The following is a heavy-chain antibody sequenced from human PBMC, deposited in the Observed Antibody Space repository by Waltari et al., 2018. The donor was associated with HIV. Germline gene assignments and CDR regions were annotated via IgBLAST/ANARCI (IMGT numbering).Heavy chain of an antibody. J-gene: IGHJ5*02. CDR1: GYTFTSYG. Sequence: QVQLVQSGAEVKKPGASVKVSCKASGYTFTSYGISWVRQAPGQGLEWMGWISAYNGNTNYSQKLQGRVTMTTDTSTSTAYRELRSLRSDDTAVYYCARDEGGSYFPNWFDPWGQGTLVTVSS. CDR3: ARDEGGSYFPNWFDP. CDR2: ISAYNGNT. D-gene: IGHD1-26*01. V-gene: IGHV1-18*01.